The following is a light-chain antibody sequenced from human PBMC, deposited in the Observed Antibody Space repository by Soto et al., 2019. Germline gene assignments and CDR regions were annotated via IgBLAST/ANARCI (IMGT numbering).Light chain of an antibody. CDR3: QQYDRWPVT. Sequence: EVVMTQSPATLSVSPGERVTFSCRASQSVTTNLAWYQHKPGQSPRLLLSDASTGASGIPTRFSGSGSGTEFTLTIDRLQSADFAVYYCQQYDRWPVTFGGGTKVEIK. J-gene: IGKJ4*01. CDR1: QSVTTN. CDR2: DAS. V-gene: IGKV3-15*01.